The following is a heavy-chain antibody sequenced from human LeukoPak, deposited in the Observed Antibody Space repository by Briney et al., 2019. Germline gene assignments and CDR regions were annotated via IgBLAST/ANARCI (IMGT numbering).Heavy chain of an antibody. J-gene: IGHJ4*02. V-gene: IGHV1-69*06. CDR1: GGTFSSYA. CDR2: IIPIFGTA. D-gene: IGHD5-12*01. CDR3: AREADSGYDSAFDY. Sequence: GASVKVSCKASGGTFSSYAISWVRQAPGQGLEWMGGIIPIFGTANYAQKFQGRVTITADKSTSTAYMELSSLRSEDTAVYYCAREADSGYDSAFDYWGQGTLVTVSS.